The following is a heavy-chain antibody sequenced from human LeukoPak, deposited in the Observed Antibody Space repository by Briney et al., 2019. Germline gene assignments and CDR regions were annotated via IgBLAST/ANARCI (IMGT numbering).Heavy chain of an antibody. D-gene: IGHD4-23*01. V-gene: IGHV3-23*01. J-gene: IGHJ4*02. CDR3: AKGTSTVVTRGGWDY. CDR1: GLTFSRYA. CDR2: ISGSGGST. Sequence: GGSLRLSCAASGLTFSRYAMSWVRQAPGKGLEWVSAISGSGGSTYYADSVKGRFTISRDNSKNTLYLQMNSLRAEDTAVYYCAKGTSTVVTRGGWDYWGQGTLVTVSS.